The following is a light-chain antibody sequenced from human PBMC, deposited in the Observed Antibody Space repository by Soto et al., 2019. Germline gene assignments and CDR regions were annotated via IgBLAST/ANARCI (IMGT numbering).Light chain of an antibody. CDR3: LQDNSYTRT. V-gene: IGKV1-6*01. J-gene: IGKJ1*01. Sequence: AIQMTQSPSSLYASVGDRVTITCRASQGIRTELGWYQQKPGKAPRLLIYGASTLQGGVPSRFSGSGSGTDFTLTISSLQPVDFATYYCLQDNSYTRTFGQGTKVDIK. CDR1: QGIRTE. CDR2: GAS.